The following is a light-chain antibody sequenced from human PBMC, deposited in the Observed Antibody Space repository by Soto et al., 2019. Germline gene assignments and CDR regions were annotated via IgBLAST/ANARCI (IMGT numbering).Light chain of an antibody. V-gene: IGLV2-23*01. CDR1: SSDVGAYNS. CDR2: KGT. CDR3: CSSAPESTYV. J-gene: IGLJ1*01. Sequence: QSALAQPGSVSGSPGQSITISCTGTSSDVGAYNSVSWYQQHPHKAPQVIIYKGTQRPSGVSNRFSGSTSGNAASLTISGLQADDEADYFCCSSAPESTYVFGSGTKVTVL.